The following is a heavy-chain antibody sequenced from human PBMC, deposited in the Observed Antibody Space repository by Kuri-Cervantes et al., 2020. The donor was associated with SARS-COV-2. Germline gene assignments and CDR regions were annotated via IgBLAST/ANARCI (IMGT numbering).Heavy chain of an antibody. CDR1: GFTFSSYA. CDR2: ISGSGGST. V-gene: IGHV3-23*01. Sequence: GESLKISCAASGFTFSSYAMSWVRQAPGKGLEWVSAISGSGGSTYYADSVKGRFTIPRDNSKNTLYLQMNSLRAEDTAVYYCAKDGSITIFGVIPPDDAFDIWGQGTMVTVSS. CDR3: AKDGSITIFGVIPPDDAFDI. J-gene: IGHJ3*02. D-gene: IGHD3-3*01.